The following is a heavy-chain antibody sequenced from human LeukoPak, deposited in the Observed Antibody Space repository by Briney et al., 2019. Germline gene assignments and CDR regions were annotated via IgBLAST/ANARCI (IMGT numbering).Heavy chain of an antibody. CDR1: GFTFTSSA. V-gene: IGHV1-58*01. CDR2: IVVGSGNT. Sequence: ASVTVSCKASGFTFTSSAVQWVRQGRGQRLEWIGWIVVGSGNTNYAQKFRESVTITRNMSTSTAYMELSSLRSEDTAVYYCAAPRGLLAFEYWGQGTLVTVSS. CDR3: AAPRGLLAFEY. D-gene: IGHD3-10*01. J-gene: IGHJ4*02.